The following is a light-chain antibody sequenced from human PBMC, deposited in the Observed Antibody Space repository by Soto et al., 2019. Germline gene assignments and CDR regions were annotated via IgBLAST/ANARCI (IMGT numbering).Light chain of an antibody. J-gene: IGLJ1*01. V-gene: IGLV2-14*01. CDR3: SSYTYSSTPYV. Sequence: QSALTQPASVSGSPGQSITISCPGTSSDVGNYNYVSWYQHHPGKAPKLMIYEVSNRPSGVSNRFSGSKSGNTASLTISGLQAEDEADYYCSSYTYSSTPYVFGTGTKLTVL. CDR1: SSDVGNYNY. CDR2: EVS.